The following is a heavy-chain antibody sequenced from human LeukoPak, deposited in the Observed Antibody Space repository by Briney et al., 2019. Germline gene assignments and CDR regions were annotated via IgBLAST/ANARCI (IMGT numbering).Heavy chain of an antibody. D-gene: IGHD6-19*01. CDR2: IYSSGST. V-gene: IGHV4-4*02. Sequence: SETLSLTCAVSGGSISSSNWWSWVRQPPGKGLEWIGEIYSSGSTNYNPSFKSRVSISVDKSKNQFSLNMISVTAADTAVYYCARRGSSGWYIFDYWGQGTLVTVSS. J-gene: IGHJ4*02. CDR3: ARRGSSGWYIFDY. CDR1: GGSISSSNW.